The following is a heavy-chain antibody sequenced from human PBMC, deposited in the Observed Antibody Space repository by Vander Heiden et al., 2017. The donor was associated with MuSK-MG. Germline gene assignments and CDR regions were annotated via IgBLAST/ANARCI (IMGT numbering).Heavy chain of an antibody. D-gene: IGHD1-26*01. V-gene: IGHV4-38-2*01. J-gene: IGHJ4*02. CDR3: ARRSIGTEGDYFDY. CDR2: IYHSGST. Sequence: QVQLQESGPGLVKPSETLSLTCAVSGYSISSGYYWGWIRQPPGKGLEWIGSIYHSGSTYYNPSLKSRVTISVDTSKNQFSLKLSSVTAADTAVYYCARRSIGTEGDYFDYWGQGTLVTVSS. CDR1: GYSISSGYY.